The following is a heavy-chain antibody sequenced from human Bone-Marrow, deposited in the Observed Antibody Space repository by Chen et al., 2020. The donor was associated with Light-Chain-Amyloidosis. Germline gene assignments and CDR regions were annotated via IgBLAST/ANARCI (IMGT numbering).Heavy chain of an antibody. CDR3: ARERYYGSGKGWFDP. D-gene: IGHD3-10*01. V-gene: IGHV4-59*01. Sequence: QVQLQESGPGLVRPSETLSLPSTVSGGSTRGYYWSWIRQPPGKGLEWIGYIYYSGSTNYNPSLKSRVTISVDTSKNQFSLKLSSVTAADTAVYYCARERYYGSGKGWFDPWGQGTLVTVSS. CDR1: GGSTRGYY. CDR2: IYYSGST. J-gene: IGHJ5*02.